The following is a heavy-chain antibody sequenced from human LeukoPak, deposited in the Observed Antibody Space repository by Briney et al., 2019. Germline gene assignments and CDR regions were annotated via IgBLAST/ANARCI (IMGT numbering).Heavy chain of an antibody. CDR2: IYYSGST. CDR3: ARTRYYYNSRSYGAPYYFDY. V-gene: IGHV4-59*08. J-gene: IGHJ4*02. Sequence: PSETLSLTCTVSGGSISFYYWSWIRQPPGKGLEWIGYIYYSGSTNYNPSLKSRVTISVDTSKNQFSLKLSSVTAADTAVYYCARTRYYYNSRSYGAPYYFDYWGQGTLVTVSS. D-gene: IGHD3-10*01. CDR1: GGSISFYY.